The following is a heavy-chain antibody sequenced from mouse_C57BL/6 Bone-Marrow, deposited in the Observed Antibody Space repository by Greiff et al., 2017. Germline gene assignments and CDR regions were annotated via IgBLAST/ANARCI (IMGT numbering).Heavy chain of an antibody. V-gene: IGHV1-80*01. CDR1: GYAFSSYW. CDR3: AKEDSSGYGNY. J-gene: IGHJ2*01. Sequence: VQLMEPGAELVKPGASVKISCKASGYAFSSYWMHWVKQRPGQGLEWIGQIYPGDGDTNYNGKFKGKATLTVDKSSSTAYMQLSSLTSEDSAFYFCAKEDSSGYGNYWGQGTTLTVSS. CDR2: IYPGDGDT. D-gene: IGHD3-2*02.